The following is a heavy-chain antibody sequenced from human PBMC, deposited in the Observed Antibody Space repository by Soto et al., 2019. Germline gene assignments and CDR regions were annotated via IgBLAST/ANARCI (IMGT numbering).Heavy chain of an antibody. CDR3: AQAIVGPRGPFF. V-gene: IGHV3-23*01. CDR2: ISGSDGST. CDR1: GFTFSSYA. Sequence: GGSLRLSCAASGFTFSSYAMSWVRQAPGKGLEWVSAISGSDGSTYYADSVKGRFTISRDNSKNTLYLQMNSLRAEDTAVYYCAQAIVGPRGPFFWGQGTLVTVSS. J-gene: IGHJ4*02. D-gene: IGHD1-26*01.